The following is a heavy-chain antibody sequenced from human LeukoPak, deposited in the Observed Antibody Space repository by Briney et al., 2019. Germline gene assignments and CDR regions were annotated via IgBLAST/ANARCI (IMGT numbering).Heavy chain of an antibody. J-gene: IGHJ3*02. V-gene: IGHV1-18*01. Sequence: GASVKVSCKASGYTFTNFGISWVRQAPGQGLEWMGWISTYNGNTNYAQKVQGRATMTTDTSTSTAYMELRSLTSDDTAVYFCARAGGWAREDYKADAFDIWGQGTMVTVSS. CDR1: GYTFTNFG. CDR3: ARAGGWAREDYKADAFDI. CDR2: ISTYNGNT. D-gene: IGHD6-19*01.